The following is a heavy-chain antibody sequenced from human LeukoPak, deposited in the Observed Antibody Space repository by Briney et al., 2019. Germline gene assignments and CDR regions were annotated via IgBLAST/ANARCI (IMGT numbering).Heavy chain of an antibody. CDR1: GFTFSSCG. Sequence: PGGSLRLSCAASGFTFSSCGMSWVRQAPGKGLEWVSAISGSGGSTYYADSVKGRFTISRDNSKNTLYLQMNSLRAGDTAVYYCAKIAAANCGGDCYSGAYYFDYWGQGTLVTVSS. CDR3: AKIAAANCGGDCYSGAYYFDY. CDR2: ISGSGGST. V-gene: IGHV3-23*01. D-gene: IGHD2-21*02. J-gene: IGHJ4*02.